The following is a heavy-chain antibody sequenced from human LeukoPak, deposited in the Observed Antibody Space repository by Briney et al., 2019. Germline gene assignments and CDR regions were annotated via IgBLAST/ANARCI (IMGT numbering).Heavy chain of an antibody. CDR1: GGSISSTTYY. CDR3: AREGGLWFGELNFDY. J-gene: IGHJ4*02. Sequence: SETLSLTCTVSGGSISSTTYYWGWIRQPPGKGLEWIGSIYYSGSTYYSPSLKSRVTISVNTSKKQFSLKLSSVTAADTAVYYCAREGGLWFGELNFDYWGQGTLVTVSS. D-gene: IGHD3-10*01. V-gene: IGHV4-39*07. CDR2: IYYSGST.